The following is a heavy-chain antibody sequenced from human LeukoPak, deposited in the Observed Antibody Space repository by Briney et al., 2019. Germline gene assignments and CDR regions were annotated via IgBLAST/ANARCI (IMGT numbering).Heavy chain of an antibody. CDR3: ARHPTIFGVEYYYYMDV. J-gene: IGHJ6*03. V-gene: IGHV4-61*02. D-gene: IGHD3-3*01. CDR1: GGSISSGSYY. CDR2: IYTSGST. Sequence: SETLSLTCTVSGGSISSGSYYWSWIRQPAGKGLEWIGRIYTSGSTNYNPSLKSRVTISVDTSKNQFSLKLSSVTAADTAVYYCARHPTIFGVEYYYYMDVWGKGTTVTVSS.